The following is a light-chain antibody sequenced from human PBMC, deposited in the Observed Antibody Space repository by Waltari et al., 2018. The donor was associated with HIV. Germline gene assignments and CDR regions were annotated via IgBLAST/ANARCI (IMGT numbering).Light chain of an antibody. J-gene: IGKJ5*01. CDR1: QAIGNS. V-gene: IGKV1-NL1*01. CDR3: QLYYDAPLT. CDR2: TAS. Sequence: DIQLTQSPSSLSASVGDRITFTSRASQAIGNSLAWYQRKPGKAPKVLLYTASSLQSGVPSRFSGSRSGTESTLTISTHQSEDFATYYCQLYYDAPLTFGQGTRLDI.